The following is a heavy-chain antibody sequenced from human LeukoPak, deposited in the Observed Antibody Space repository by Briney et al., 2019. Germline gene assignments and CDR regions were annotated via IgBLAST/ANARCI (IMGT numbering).Heavy chain of an antibody. CDR1: GCTFDDYA. CDR3: AKGAYGSGSYYLFDY. D-gene: IGHD3-10*01. CDR2: ISWNSGSI. V-gene: IGHV3-9*03. J-gene: IGHJ4*02. Sequence: GRSLRLSCAASGCTFDDYAMNWVRQAPGKGLEWVSGISWNSGSIGYADSVKGRFTISRDNAKNSLYLQMNSLRAEDMALYYCAKGAYGSGSYYLFDYWGQGTLVTVSS.